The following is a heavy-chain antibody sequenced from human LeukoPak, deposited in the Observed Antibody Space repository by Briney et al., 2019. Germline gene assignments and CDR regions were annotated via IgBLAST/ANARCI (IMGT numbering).Heavy chain of an antibody. CDR1: GGSISSYY. D-gene: IGHD7-27*01. V-gene: IGHV4-59*01. CDR2: IYYSGST. Sequence: PSETLSLTCTVSGGSISSYYCSWIRQPPGKGLEWIGYIYYSGSTNYNPSLKSRVTISVDTSKNQFSLKLSSVTAADTAVYYCARRSGGGWGYYFDYWGQGTLVTVSS. J-gene: IGHJ4*02. CDR3: ARRSGGGWGYYFDY.